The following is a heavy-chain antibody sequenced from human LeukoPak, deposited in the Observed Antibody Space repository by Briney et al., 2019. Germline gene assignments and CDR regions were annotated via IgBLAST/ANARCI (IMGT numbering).Heavy chain of an antibody. V-gene: IGHV1-8*03. D-gene: IGHD6-19*01. CDR1: GYTFTGYD. J-gene: IGHJ4*02. CDR3: ARRSGWASFDY. CDR2: MNPNSDNT. Sequence: ASVKVSYKASGYTFTGYDISWVRQATGQGLEWMGWMNPNSDNTGYAQKFQGRLTITRNTSISTAYMELSSLRSEDTAVYFCARRSGWASFDYWGQGTLVTVSS.